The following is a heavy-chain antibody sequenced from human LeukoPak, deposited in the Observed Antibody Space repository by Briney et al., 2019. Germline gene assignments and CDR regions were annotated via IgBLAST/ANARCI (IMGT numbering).Heavy chain of an antibody. J-gene: IGHJ4*02. CDR3: ARGPGLAMGKGYFDY. CDR1: GFTFSSYS. Sequence: PGGSLILSCAASGFTFSSYSMNWVRQAPGKGLEWVAATSHNEYNKYYADSVNGRFTISRDNSKNTLYLEVNSLRADDTAVYYCARGPGLAMGKGYFDYYGQGTLVTVSS. V-gene: IGHV3-30*03. D-gene: IGHD6-19*01. CDR2: TSHNEYNK.